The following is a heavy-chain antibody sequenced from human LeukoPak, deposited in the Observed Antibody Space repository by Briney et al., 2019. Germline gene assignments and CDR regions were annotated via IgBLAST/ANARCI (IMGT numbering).Heavy chain of an antibody. CDR3: AKAYVATTYYYYMDV. CDR2: IRASGRTT. J-gene: IGHJ6*03. CDR1: GFNFGNYG. D-gene: IGHD5-12*01. Sequence: GGSLRLSCAASGFNFGNYGMNWVRQAPGKGLEWVSGIRASGRTTDYADSVKGRFTISRDTSKNTLHLQMNSLRAEDTAVYYCAKAYVATTYYYYMDVWGKGTTVTVSS. V-gene: IGHV3-23*01.